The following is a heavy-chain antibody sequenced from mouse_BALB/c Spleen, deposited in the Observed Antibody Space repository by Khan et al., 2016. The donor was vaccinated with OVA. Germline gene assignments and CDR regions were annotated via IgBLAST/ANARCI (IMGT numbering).Heavy chain of an antibody. D-gene: IGHD1-1*01. CDR3: ARDYGSLYWYFDV. Sequence: EVQLQESGPGLVKPSQTVSLTCTVTGISITTGNYRWSWIRQFPGNKLEWIGNIYYSGTVTYNPSLTSRTTITRETSKNRFFLEMNSLTAEDTATYYCARDYGSLYWYFDVWGAGTTVTVSS. V-gene: IGHV3-5*02. CDR1: GISITTGNYR. J-gene: IGHJ1*01. CDR2: IYYSGTV.